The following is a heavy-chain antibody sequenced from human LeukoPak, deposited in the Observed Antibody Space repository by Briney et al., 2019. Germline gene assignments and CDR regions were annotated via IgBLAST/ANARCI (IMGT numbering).Heavy chain of an antibody. Sequence: GGSLRLSCAASGFTFTTYAFHWVRQAPGKGLEWVANIKQDGSAKNYVDFVKGRFTISRDNAKNSLYLQMNSLRVEDTAVYYCAKYPGVGAAGPYSYYDYWGQGTLVTVST. CDR3: AKYPGVGAAGPYSYYDY. J-gene: IGHJ4*02. CDR1: GFTFTTYA. V-gene: IGHV3-7*01. D-gene: IGHD6-13*01. CDR2: IKQDGSAK.